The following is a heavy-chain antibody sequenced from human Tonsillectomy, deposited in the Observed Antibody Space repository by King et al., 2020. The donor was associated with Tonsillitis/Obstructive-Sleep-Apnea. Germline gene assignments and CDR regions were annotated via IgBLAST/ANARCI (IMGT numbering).Heavy chain of an antibody. Sequence: VQLVESGGGLVQPGGSLRLSCPASGFTFSSYWMHWVRQVPGKGLVWVSRINFNGSTTTYADSVKGRFTISRDNAKNTLYLQMNSLRAEDTAVYYCAXGPAPXAAFXXWXQGTMVTVSS. J-gene: IGHJ3*02. CDR2: INFNGSTT. CDR3: AXGPAPXAAFXX. CDR1: GFTFSSYW. V-gene: IGHV3-74*01.